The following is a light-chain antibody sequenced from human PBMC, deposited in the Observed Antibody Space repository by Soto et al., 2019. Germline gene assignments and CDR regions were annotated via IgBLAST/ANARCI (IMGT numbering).Light chain of an antibody. Sequence: VLTQSPDTLSLSPGERATLSCRASERVSNSYLAWYQQKFGEAPRLLLSATSKRAADIPDRFSGSGSGTDFTLTISRVEPEDFGVYYCQQFGTSPPKTFGQGTKLEI. J-gene: IGKJ2*01. CDR1: ERVSNSY. CDR2: ATS. V-gene: IGKV3-20*01. CDR3: QQFGTSPPKT.